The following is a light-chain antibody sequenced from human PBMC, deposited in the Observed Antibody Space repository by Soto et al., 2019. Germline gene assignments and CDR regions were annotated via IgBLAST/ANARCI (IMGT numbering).Light chain of an antibody. CDR3: PEYYSTLP. CDR1: QSTSSY. V-gene: IGKV1-39*01. CDR2: AAF. Sequence: DIQLTQSPSSLSASVGARVTITCRASQSTSSYLNWYQQKPGKAHKLLIYAAFILQSGVPARFSGSGSGTDFTLTIRRLQPEVFASYYVPEYYSTLPFGQGTQGEI. J-gene: IGKJ1*01.